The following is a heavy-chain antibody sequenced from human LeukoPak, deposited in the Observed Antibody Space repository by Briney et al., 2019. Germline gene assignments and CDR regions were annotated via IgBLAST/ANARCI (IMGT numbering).Heavy chain of an antibody. CDR2: IYYSGNT. CDR3: ARHVAYSSGYFYSGY. J-gene: IGHJ4*02. CDR1: GGSISGYC. Sequence: PSETLSLTCTVSGGSISGYCWSWIRQPPGKGLEWIGYIYYSGNTNYNPSLKSRVTMSIDTSKNQFSLKLSSVTAADTAVYYCARHVAYSSGYFYSGYWGQGTLVTVS. V-gene: IGHV4-59*08. D-gene: IGHD6-19*01.